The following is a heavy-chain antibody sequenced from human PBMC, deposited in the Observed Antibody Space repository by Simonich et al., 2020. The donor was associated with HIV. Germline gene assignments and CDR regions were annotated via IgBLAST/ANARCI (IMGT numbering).Heavy chain of an antibody. CDR3: ARDGRKGSSTSCSDY. CDR1: GFTFSSYS. V-gene: IGHV3-21*01. Sequence: EVQLVESGGGLVKPGGSLRLSCAASGFTFSSYSMNWVRQAPGKGLEWVYSISSSSSYIYYADSVKGRFTISRDNAKNSLYLQMNSLRAEDTAVYYCARDGRKGSSTSCSDYWGQGTLVTVSS. J-gene: IGHJ4*02. CDR2: ISSSSSYI. D-gene: IGHD2-2*01.